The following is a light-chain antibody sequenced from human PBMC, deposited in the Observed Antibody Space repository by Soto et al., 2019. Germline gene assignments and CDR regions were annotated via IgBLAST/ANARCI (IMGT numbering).Light chain of an antibody. CDR3: QQYNSYWT. J-gene: IGKJ1*01. Sequence: DIQITQSPSTLSASVGDRVTITCRASQSISSWFAWYQQRPGKAPKLLIYKASSLESGDPSRFSGSGSGTEFTLTISSLQPDDLATYYCQQYNSYWTFGQGTKVDIK. CDR2: KAS. V-gene: IGKV1-5*03. CDR1: QSISSW.